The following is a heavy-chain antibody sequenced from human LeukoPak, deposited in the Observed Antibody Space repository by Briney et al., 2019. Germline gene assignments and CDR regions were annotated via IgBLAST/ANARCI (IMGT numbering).Heavy chain of an antibody. CDR1: GGSISSSSYY. V-gene: IGHV4-39*07. D-gene: IGHD2-2*03. CDR2: IYYGGST. CDR3: ARDVHRWIARVDP. Sequence: SETLSLTCTVSGGSISSSSYYWGWIRQPPGKGLEWIGSIYYGGSTYYNPSLKSRVTISVDTSKNQFSLKLSSVTAADTAVYYCARDVHRWIARVDPWGQGTLVTVSS. J-gene: IGHJ5*02.